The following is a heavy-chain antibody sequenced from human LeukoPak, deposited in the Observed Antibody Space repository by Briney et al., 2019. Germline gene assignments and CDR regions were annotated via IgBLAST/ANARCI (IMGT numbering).Heavy chain of an antibody. V-gene: IGHV3-48*03. CDR1: GFTFSSYE. D-gene: IGHD6-19*01. Sequence: GGSLRLSCAASGFTFSSYEMNWVRQAPGKGLEWVSYISSSGSTIYYADSVKGRFTISRDNAKNSLYLQMNSLRAEHTAVYYRARSHSSGWYISVGYFDYWGQGTLVTVSS. CDR2: ISSSGSTI. J-gene: IGHJ4*02. CDR3: ARSHSSGWYISVGYFDY.